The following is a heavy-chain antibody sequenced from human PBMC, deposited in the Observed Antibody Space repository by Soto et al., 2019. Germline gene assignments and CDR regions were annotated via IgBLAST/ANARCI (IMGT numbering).Heavy chain of an antibody. V-gene: IGHV1-69*13. D-gene: IGHD2-15*01. J-gene: IGHJ5*02. Sequence: SVKVSCKASGGTFSSYAISWVRQAPGQGLEWMGGIIPIFGTANYAQKFQGRVTITADESTSTAYMELSSLRSEDTAVYYCARGSVVVVERKWFDPLGQGTLVPFSP. CDR1: GGTFSSYA. CDR3: ARGSVVVVERKWFDP. CDR2: IIPIFGTA.